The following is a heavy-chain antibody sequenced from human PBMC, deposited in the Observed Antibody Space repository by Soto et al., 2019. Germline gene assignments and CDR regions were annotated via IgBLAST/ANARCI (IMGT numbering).Heavy chain of an antibody. CDR1: GYTFSSYA. Sequence: GASVKVSCKASGYTFSSYAMHWVRQAPGQGLEWMGWISAYNGNTNYAQKLQGRVTMTTDTSTSTAYMELRSLRSDDTAVYYCARDGSADYGDYGRYYYGMDVWGQGTTVTVSS. CDR2: ISAYNGNT. CDR3: ARDGSADYGDYGRYYYGMDV. D-gene: IGHD4-17*01. J-gene: IGHJ6*02. V-gene: IGHV1-18*01.